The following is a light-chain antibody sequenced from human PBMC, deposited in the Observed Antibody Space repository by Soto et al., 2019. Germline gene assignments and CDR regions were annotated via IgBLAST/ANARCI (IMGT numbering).Light chain of an antibody. CDR2: GAS. J-gene: IGKJ1*01. V-gene: IGKV3D-7*01. Sequence: EIVMTQSPATLSLSPGERATLSCRASQSVSSSYLSWYQQKPGQAPRLLIYGASTRATGIPARFSGSGSGTDFTLTISSLQPEDFAVYYCQQDLTFGQGTKVEIK. CDR3: QQDLT. CDR1: QSVSSSY.